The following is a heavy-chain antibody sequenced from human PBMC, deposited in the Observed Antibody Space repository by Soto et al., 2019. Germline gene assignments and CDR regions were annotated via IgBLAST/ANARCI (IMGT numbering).Heavy chain of an antibody. CDR2: INHSGST. CDR1: GGSFSGYY. CDR3: ARDKITGLFDY. D-gene: IGHD2-8*02. V-gene: IGHV4-34*01. Sequence: SETQSLTCAVYGGSFSGYYWTWIRQPPGTGLEWIGEINHSGSTNYNPSLKSRVTISVDTSKNQFSLKLTSLIAADTAVYYCARDKITGLFDYWGQGTLVTVS. J-gene: IGHJ4*02.